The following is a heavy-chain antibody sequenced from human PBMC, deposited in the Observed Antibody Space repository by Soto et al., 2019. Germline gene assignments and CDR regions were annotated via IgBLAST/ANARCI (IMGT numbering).Heavy chain of an antibody. CDR2: IYHSGST. Sequence: QLQLQESGSGLVKPSQTLSLTCAVSGGSISSGGYSWSWIRQPPGKGLEWIGYIYHSGSTYYSPSRKSRITISVDRSKNHFSLKRSSVTAADTAVYYCARARSINMVRDLQGPNWFDPWGQGTLVTVCS. V-gene: IGHV4-30-2*01. CDR3: ARARSINMVRDLQGPNWFDP. J-gene: IGHJ5*02. CDR1: GGSISSGGYS. D-gene: IGHD3-10*01.